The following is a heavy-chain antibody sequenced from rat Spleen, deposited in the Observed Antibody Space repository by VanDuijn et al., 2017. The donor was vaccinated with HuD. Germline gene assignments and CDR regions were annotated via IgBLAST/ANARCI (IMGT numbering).Heavy chain of an antibody. CDR1: GLSFSNYD. Sequence: QLVESDGGLVQPGRSLKLSCAASGLSFSNYDMAWVRQAPTKGLEWVAIIIYDGSGTFYRDSVKGRFTISRDNAKNTLSLQMDSLRTEDTATYYCATPTPGIPFAYWGQGTLVTVSS. CDR3: ATPTPGIPFAY. J-gene: IGHJ3*01. D-gene: IGHD1-4*01. CDR2: IIYDGSGT. V-gene: IGHV5-29*01.